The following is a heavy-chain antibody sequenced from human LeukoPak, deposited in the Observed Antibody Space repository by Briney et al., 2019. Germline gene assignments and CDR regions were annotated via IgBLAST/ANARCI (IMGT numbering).Heavy chain of an antibody. D-gene: IGHD2-15*01. J-gene: IGHJ4*02. V-gene: IGHV3-23*01. CDR2: ISGSGGST. CDR3: ARVRYRYCSGGSCLVIDY. Sequence: GGSLRLSCAASGFTFSSYAMSWVRQAPGKGLEWVSAISGSGGSTYYADSVKGRFTISRDNSKNTLYLQMNSLRAEDTAVYYCARVRYRYCSGGSCLVIDYWGQGTLVTVSS. CDR1: GFTFSSYA.